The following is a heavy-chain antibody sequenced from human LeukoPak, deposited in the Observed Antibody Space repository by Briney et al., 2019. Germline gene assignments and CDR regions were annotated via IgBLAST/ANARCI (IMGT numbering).Heavy chain of an antibody. Sequence: SETLSLTCTVSGGSIGTDFWSWIRQPPGKGLEWIGYIYYSGSSNYNPSLKSRATISVDTSKNQFSLRLRSVTASDTSVYYCPRRTGSGWYWYFDLWGRGTLVTVSS. CDR1: GGSIGTDF. CDR2: IYYSGSS. D-gene: IGHD6-19*01. V-gene: IGHV4-59*12. CDR3: PRRTGSGWYWYFDL. J-gene: IGHJ2*01.